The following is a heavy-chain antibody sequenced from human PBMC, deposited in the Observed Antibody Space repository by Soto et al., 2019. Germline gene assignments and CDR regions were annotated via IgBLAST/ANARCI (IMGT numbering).Heavy chain of an antibody. Sequence: GGSLRLSCAASGFTFIIYAMCWVCQAPGKWLDWVSAICGSGGSTNYADPVKGRFTISRDNSKNTLYLQMNSLRAEDTAVYYCAKSRASVATTRTYYYYGMDVWGQGTTVTVSS. D-gene: IGHD6-19*01. CDR1: GFTFIIYA. CDR2: ICGSGGST. CDR3: AKSRASVATTRTYYYYGMDV. V-gene: IGHV3-23*01. J-gene: IGHJ6*02.